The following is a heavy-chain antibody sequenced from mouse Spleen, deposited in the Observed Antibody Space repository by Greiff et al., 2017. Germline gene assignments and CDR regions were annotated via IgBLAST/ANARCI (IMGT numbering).Heavy chain of an antibody. Sequence: QVQLKQPGAELVMPGASVKLSCKASGYTFTSYWMHWVKQRPGQGLEWIGEIDPSDSYTNYNQKFKGKATLTVDKSSSTAYMQLSSLTSEDSAVYYGARELRDFDYWGKGTTLTVS. J-gene: IGHJ2*01. CDR2: IDPSDSYT. V-gene: IGHV1-69*01. CDR1: GYTFTSYW. D-gene: IGHD1-1*01. CDR3: ARELRDFDY.